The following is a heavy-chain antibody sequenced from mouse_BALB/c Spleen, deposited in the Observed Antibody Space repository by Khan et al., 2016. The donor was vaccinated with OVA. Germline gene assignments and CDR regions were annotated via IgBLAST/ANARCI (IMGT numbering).Heavy chain of an antibody. CDR2: INTYTGEP. V-gene: IGHV9-3-1*01. Sequence: QIQLVQSGPELKKPGETVQISCKASGFTFTNYGMNWVKQAPGKGLKWMGWINTYTGEPTFADDFKGRFAFSLETSARTAYLQINSLKNEDTATYCCARVGYNGTMDCWGQGTSVTVSS. D-gene: IGHD2-14*01. CDR1: GFTFTNYG. CDR3: ARVGYNGTMDC. J-gene: IGHJ4*01.